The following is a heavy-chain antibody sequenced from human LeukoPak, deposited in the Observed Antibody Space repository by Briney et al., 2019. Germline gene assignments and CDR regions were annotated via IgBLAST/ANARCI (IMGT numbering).Heavy chain of an antibody. Sequence: PSQTLSLTCTVSGGSISSGGYYWSWIRQPPGKGLEWIGEIYHSGSTNYNPSLKSRVTISVDNSKNHFSLKLSSVTAADTAVCYCARDFQGGIVGATTRGDAFDIWGQGTMITVSS. CDR1: GGSISSGGYY. J-gene: IGHJ3*02. CDR2: IYHSGST. V-gene: IGHV4-30-2*01. CDR3: ARDFQGGIVGATTRGDAFDI. D-gene: IGHD1-26*01.